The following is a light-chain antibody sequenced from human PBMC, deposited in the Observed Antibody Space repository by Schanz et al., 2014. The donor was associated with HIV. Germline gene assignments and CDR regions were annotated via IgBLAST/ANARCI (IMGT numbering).Light chain of an antibody. V-gene: IGKV1-5*03. CDR3: QQYDTSSWT. J-gene: IGKJ1*01. CDR2: QAS. Sequence: DIQMTQSPSTLSASVGDRVTITCRASQNIDNWLAWYQQKPGKAPNLLIYQASSLKTGVPSRFSGSGSGTEFTLTISSLQPDDFATYYCQQYDTSSWTFGLGTKVETK. CDR1: QNIDNW.